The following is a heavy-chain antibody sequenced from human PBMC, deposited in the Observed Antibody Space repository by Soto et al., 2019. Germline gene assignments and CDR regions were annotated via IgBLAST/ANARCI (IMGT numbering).Heavy chain of an antibody. CDR2: IKKETDGGTT. J-gene: IGHJ4*02. Sequence: GGSLRLSCAGSGFTFNNAWMSWVRQAPGKGLGWVGRIKKETDGGTTDYAASVKGRFSISRDDSKNTVFLQMNSLRTEDTAVYYCTTVFLWSYYFDNWGPGTLVTVS. CDR3: TTVFLWSYYFDN. V-gene: IGHV3-15*01. CDR1: GFTFNNAW. D-gene: IGHD2-21*01.